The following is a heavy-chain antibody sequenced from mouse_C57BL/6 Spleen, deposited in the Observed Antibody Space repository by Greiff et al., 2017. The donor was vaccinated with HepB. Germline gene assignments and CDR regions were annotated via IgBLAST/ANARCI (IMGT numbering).Heavy chain of an antibody. D-gene: IGHD2-4*01. J-gene: IGHJ2*01. CDR1: GYTFTSYW. Sequence: QVQLQQPGAELVRPGSSVKLSCKASGYTFTSYWMHWVKQRPIQGLEWIGNIDPSDSETHYNQKFKDKATLTVDKSSSTAYMQLSSLTSEDSAVYYCARRGIYYDSYFDYWGQSTTLTVSS. V-gene: IGHV1-52*01. CDR3: ARRGIYYDSYFDY. CDR2: IDPSDSET.